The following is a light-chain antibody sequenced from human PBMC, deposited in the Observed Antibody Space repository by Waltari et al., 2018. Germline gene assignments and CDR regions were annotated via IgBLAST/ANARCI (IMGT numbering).Light chain of an antibody. Sequence: DIQMTQSPSTLSASLGDRVPITCRASQSISSWLAWYQQKPGKAPKLLIYKASSLESGVPSRFSGSGSGTEFTLTISSLQPDDFATYYCQQYNSYSPEGTFGQGTKVEIK. V-gene: IGKV1-5*03. CDR2: KAS. CDR3: QQYNSYSPEGT. CDR1: QSISSW. J-gene: IGKJ1*01.